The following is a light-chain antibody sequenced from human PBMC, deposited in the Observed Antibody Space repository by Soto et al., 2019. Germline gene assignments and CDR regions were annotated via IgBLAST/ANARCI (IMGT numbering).Light chain of an antibody. J-gene: IGKJ4*01. CDR2: TAS. V-gene: IGKV1-27*01. Sequence: DIQMTQSPSSLSASVGDRVTITCRASQGISNSLAWYQQKPGKVPKLLIYTASTFQSGVPSRFSGRGFGTDFTLTIASLQPEDVVTSYCQKYNSAPLTFVGGTKVEIK. CDR1: QGISNS. CDR3: QKYNSAPLT.